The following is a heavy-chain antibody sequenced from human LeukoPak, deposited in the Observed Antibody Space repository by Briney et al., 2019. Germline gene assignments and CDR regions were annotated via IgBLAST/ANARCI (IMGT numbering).Heavy chain of an antibody. D-gene: IGHD6-19*01. CDR1: GFTFTSYA. CDR3: ARDHMQWLDPYFDY. CDR2: VSSSSSKI. Sequence: PGGSLRLSCTVSGFTFTSYAMNWARQAPGKGLEWVSYVSSSSSKIDYADSVKGRFTISRDNAKNSLYLQMNSLTAEDTAVYYCARDHMQWLDPYFDYWGQGTLVTVSS. V-gene: IGHV3-48*04. J-gene: IGHJ4*02.